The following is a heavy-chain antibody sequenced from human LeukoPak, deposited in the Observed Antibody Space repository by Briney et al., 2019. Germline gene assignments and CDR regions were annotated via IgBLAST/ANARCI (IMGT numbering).Heavy chain of an antibody. D-gene: IGHD3-3*01. CDR1: GFTFSSYG. Sequence: GGSLRLSCAASGFTFSSYGMHWVRQAPGKGLEWVAVISYDGSNKYYADSVKGRFTISRDNSKNSLYLQMNSLRAEDTAVYYCARVGGLRFLEWFTNRDGYYFDYWGQGTLVTVSS. V-gene: IGHV3-30*03. CDR2: ISYDGSNK. J-gene: IGHJ4*02. CDR3: ARVGGLRFLEWFTNRDGYYFDY.